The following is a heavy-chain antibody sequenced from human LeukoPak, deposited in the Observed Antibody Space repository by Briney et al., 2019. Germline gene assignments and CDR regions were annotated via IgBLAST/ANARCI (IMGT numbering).Heavy chain of an antibody. D-gene: IGHD3-10*01. Sequence: GGSLRLSCAASGFTFSSYTMNWVRQAPGKGLEWISYISSSSSTIYYADSVKGRFTISRDNAKNSLYLQMNSLRVEDTAVYYCASRNYFGSGSLVDYWGQGTLVTVSS. J-gene: IGHJ4*02. CDR1: GFTFSSYT. CDR2: ISSSSSTI. V-gene: IGHV3-48*04. CDR3: ASRNYFGSGSLVDY.